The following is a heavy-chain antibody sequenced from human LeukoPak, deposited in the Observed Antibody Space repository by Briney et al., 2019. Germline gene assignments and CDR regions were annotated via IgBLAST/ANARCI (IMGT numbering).Heavy chain of an antibody. J-gene: IGHJ3*02. CDR1: GGSVSSYY. Sequence: SETLSLTCTVSGGSVSSYYWSWIRQPPGKGLEWIGYIHYSGSTNYNPSLKSRVTISVDTSKNQFSLKLSSVTAADTAVYYCARDQTSTGDAFDIWGQGTMVTVSS. CDR2: IHYSGST. CDR3: ARDQTSTGDAFDI. D-gene: IGHD3-10*01. V-gene: IGHV4-59*02.